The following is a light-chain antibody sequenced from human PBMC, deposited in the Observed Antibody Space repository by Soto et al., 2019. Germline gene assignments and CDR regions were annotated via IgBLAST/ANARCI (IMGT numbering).Light chain of an antibody. Sequence: DIQMTQSPSTLSASVGDRVTITCRASQIVSNVLAWFQQRPGEGPKLLIYDISSLGSGVPSRFSGSGSATGTEFTLTSSSLQPDDLATYYCQQYYSTPWTFGQGTKVEIK. V-gene: IGKV1-5*01. J-gene: IGKJ1*01. CDR2: DIS. CDR3: QQYYSTPWT. CDR1: QIVSNV.